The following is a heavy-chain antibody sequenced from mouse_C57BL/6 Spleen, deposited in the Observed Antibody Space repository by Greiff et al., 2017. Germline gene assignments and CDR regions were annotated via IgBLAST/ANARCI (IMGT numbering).Heavy chain of an antibody. D-gene: IGHD1-1*01. CDR3: ARSEAYYYGSSFDY. J-gene: IGHJ2*01. V-gene: IGHV1-72*01. CDR2: IDPNSGGT. CDR1: GYTFTSYW. Sequence: QVQLKQPGAELVKPGASVKLSCKASGYTFTSYWMHWVKQRPGRGLEWIGRIDPNSGGTKYNEKFKSKATLTVDKPSSTAYIQLSSLTSEDSAVYYCARSEAYYYGSSFDYWGQGTTLTVSS.